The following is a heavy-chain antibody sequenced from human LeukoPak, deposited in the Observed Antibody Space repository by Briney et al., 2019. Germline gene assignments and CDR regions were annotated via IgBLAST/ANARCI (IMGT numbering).Heavy chain of an antibody. V-gene: IGHV3-48*01. D-gene: IGHD3-10*01. CDR1: GLTISSYS. CDR2: ISSSSSAI. CDR3: ARALWFGETFPAY. J-gene: IGHJ4*02. Sequence: TGGSLRLSCAASGLTISSYSMNWVHQAPGKGLQWVSYISSSSSAIYYADSVKGRFTISRDNAKNSLYLQMNSLRAEDTAVYYCARALWFGETFPAYWGQGTLVTVSS.